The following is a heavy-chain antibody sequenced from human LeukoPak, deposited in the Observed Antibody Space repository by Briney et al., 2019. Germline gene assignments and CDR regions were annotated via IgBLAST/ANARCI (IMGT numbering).Heavy chain of an antibody. CDR3: ARERKYSSGWLDY. V-gene: IGHV3-33*08. J-gene: IGHJ4*02. CDR2: IWYDGSNK. CDR1: GFTFSSYG. Sequence: GGSLRLSCAASGFTFSSYGMHWVRQAPGKGLEWVAVIWYDGSNKYYADSVKGRFTISRDNSKNTLYLQMNSLRAEDTAVYYCARERKYSSGWLDYWGQGTLVTVSS. D-gene: IGHD6-19*01.